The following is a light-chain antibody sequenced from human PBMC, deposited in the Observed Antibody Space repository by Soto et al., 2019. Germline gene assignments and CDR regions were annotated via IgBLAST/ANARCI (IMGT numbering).Light chain of an antibody. V-gene: IGKV1-17*01. CDR1: QDISID. Sequence: DIQMTQSPSSLSASVGDRVTITCRASQDISIDLGWYQQRPGKAPKRLIYAATSLQSGVPARFSGSGSGTEFTLTTNGLQPEDFATYYCLQRNNYPRTFGQGTRVEVK. J-gene: IGKJ1*01. CDR2: AAT. CDR3: LQRNNYPRT.